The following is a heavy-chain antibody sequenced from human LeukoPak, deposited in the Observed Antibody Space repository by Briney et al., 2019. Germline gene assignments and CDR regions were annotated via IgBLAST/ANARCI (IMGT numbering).Heavy chain of an antibody. CDR1: GGSISSYY. D-gene: IGHD3-9*01. CDR3: ARAWXXYFDRSYGMDV. J-gene: IGHJ6*02. V-gene: IGHV4-59*01. CDR2: IYYSGST. Sequence: SETLSLTCTVSGGSISSYYWSWIRQPPGKGLEWIGYIYYSGSTNYNPSLKSRVTISVDTSKNQFSLKLSSVTAADTAVYYCARAWXXYFDRSYGMDVWGQGTTVTVSS.